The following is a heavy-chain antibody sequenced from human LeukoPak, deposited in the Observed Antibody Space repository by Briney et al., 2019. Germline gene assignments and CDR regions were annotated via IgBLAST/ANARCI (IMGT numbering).Heavy chain of an antibody. CDR3: AKDLQDFDWLGAFDI. D-gene: IGHD3-9*01. CDR1: GSTFSSYA. V-gene: IGHV3-23*01. CDR2: ISGSGGST. J-gene: IGHJ3*02. Sequence: PGGSLRLSCAASGSTFSSYAMSWVRQAPGKGLEWVSAISGSGGSTCYADSVKGRFTISRDNSKNTLYLQMNSLRAEDTAVYYCAKDLQDFDWLGAFDIWGQGTMVTVSS.